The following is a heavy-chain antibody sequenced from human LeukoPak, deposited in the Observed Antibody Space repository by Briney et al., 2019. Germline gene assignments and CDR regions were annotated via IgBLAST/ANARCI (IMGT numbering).Heavy chain of an antibody. CDR3: ARDVGYCTNGVCSGDY. V-gene: IGHV1-69*13. CDR1: GGTFSSYA. J-gene: IGHJ4*02. CDR2: IIPIFGTA. D-gene: IGHD2-8*01. Sequence: SVKVSCKASGGTFSSYAISWVRQAPGQGLEWMGGIIPIFGTANYAQKFQDRVTITADESTSTAYMELSSLRSEDTAVYYCARDVGYCTNGVCSGDYWGQGTLVTVSS.